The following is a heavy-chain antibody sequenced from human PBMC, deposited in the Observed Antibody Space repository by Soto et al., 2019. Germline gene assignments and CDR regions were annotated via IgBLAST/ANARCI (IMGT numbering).Heavy chain of an antibody. CDR2: AHHSGRT. D-gene: IGHD4-17*01. CDR1: GGSMSSSNW. Sequence: QVQLQESGPGLVKPSGTLSLTCTVSGGSMSSSNWWNWVRQSPGKGLEWIGEAHHSGRTNYNPSLKSRVTIXXDKSKTHFSLKLTSVTAADTAVYYCASSEATVLDSWGQGTLVTVSS. CDR3: ASSEATVLDS. J-gene: IGHJ4*02. V-gene: IGHV4-4*02.